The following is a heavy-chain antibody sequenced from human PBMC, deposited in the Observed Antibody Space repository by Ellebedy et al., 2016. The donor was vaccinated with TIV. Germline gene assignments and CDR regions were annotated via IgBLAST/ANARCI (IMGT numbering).Heavy chain of an antibody. V-gene: IGHV3-23*01. CDR3: ARGYSDDKGVDAFDI. J-gene: IGHJ3*02. CDR2: VSGSGYNT. Sequence: PGGSLRLSCAGSGFTVSDYFMSWVRQAPGKGLEWVSAVSGSGYNTYYADSVKGRITISRDNSKNTLYLQMNSLRAEDTAVYYCARGYSDDKGVDAFDIWGQGTMVTVSS. D-gene: IGHD5-18*01. CDR1: GFTVSDYF.